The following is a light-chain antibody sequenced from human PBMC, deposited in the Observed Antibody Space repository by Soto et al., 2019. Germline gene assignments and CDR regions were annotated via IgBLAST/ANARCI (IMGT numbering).Light chain of an antibody. V-gene: IGKV1-9*01. CDR1: QDISDY. Sequence: DIQLTQSPSFLSASVGDRVTITCRASQDISDYLAWYQQRPGKAPKLLIYAASTLQSGVPSRFSGSGSGTEFTLTISSLQPEDFATYSCQKYNSAPWTFGQGTKVDIK. CDR2: AAS. CDR3: QKYNSAPWT. J-gene: IGKJ1*01.